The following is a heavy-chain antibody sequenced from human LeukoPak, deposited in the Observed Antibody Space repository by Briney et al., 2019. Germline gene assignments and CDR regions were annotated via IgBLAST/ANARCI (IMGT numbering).Heavy chain of an antibody. CDR3: ARVKKNYGSGSYYAFDI. D-gene: IGHD3-10*01. V-gene: IGHV3-7*01. CDR2: IKQDGSEN. J-gene: IGHJ3*02. CDR1: GFTFSRYW. Sequence: GGSLRLSCAASGFTFSRYWMSWVRQAPGKGLEWVANIKQDGSENYYVDSVEGRFTISRDSAKNSLYLQMNSLRAEDTAVYYCARVKKNYGSGSYYAFDIWGQGTMVTVSS.